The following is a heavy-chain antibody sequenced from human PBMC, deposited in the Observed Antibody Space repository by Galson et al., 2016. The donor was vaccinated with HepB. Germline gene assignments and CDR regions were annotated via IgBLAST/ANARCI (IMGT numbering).Heavy chain of an antibody. CDR2: LSYSGRN. D-gene: IGHD6-19*01. CDR1: GGSINSSSYY. CDR3: ARQTGSSCWLDAFDM. J-gene: IGHJ3*02. V-gene: IGHV4-39*07. Sequence: SETLSLTCTVSGGSINSSSYYWGWVRQPPGKGMEWIWTLSYSGRNYYNPSLMSRVTISIDTSNNQFSLKLSSVTAADTAVFYCARQTGSSCWLDAFDMWGQGKVVTVSS.